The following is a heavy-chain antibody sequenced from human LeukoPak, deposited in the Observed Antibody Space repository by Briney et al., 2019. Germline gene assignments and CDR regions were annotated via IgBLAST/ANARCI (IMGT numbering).Heavy chain of an antibody. CDR2: ISWNSGSI. J-gene: IGHJ3*02. CDR1: GFTFDDYA. V-gene: IGHV3-9*03. CDR3: AKDLMIVVVTYAFDI. D-gene: IGHD3-22*01. Sequence: GGSLRLSCAASGFTFDDYAMHWVRQAPGKGLEWVSGISWNSGSIGYADPVKGRFTISRDNAKNSLYLQMNSLRAEDMALYYCAKDLMIVVVTYAFDIWGQGTMVTVSS.